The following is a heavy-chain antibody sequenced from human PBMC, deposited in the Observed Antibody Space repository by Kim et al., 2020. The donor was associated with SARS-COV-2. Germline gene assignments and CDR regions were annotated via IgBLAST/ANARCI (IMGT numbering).Heavy chain of an antibody. CDR2: ISAYNGNT. D-gene: IGHD3-3*01. Sequence: ASVKVSCKASGYTFTSYGISWVRQAPGQGLEWMGWISAYNGNTNYAQKLQGRVTMTTDTSTSTAYMELRSLRSDDTAVYYCARTQGFFVEGWFDPWGQGTLVTVSS. CDR1: GYTFTSYG. J-gene: IGHJ5*02. V-gene: IGHV1-18*01. CDR3: ARTQGFFVEGWFDP.